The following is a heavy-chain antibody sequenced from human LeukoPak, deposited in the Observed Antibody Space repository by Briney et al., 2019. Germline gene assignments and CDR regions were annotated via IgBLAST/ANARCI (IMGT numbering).Heavy chain of an antibody. V-gene: IGHV4-34*01. CDR1: GGSFSSYY. CDR2: SNLNGRI. Sequence: SETLSLTCAVYGGSFSSYYWSWIRQSPGKGLEWIGESNLNGRINYNPSLKSRVTISVDTSKNQFSLKLSSVTAADTAVYYCARGRRIVVVIGATRTHRDYYMDVWGKGTTVTVSS. D-gene: IGHD2-15*01. CDR3: ARGRRIVVVIGATRTHRDYYMDV. J-gene: IGHJ6*03.